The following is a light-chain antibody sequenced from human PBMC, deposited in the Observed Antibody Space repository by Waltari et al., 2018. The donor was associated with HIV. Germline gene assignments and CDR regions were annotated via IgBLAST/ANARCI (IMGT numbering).Light chain of an antibody. CDR1: SSNVGSYT. V-gene: IGLV1-44*01. CDR3: AAWDDRLNHYV. J-gene: IGLJ1*01. CDR2: SYD. Sequence: QSVLTQPPSASGTPGQGVTISCSGGSSNVGSYTVNWYRHLPGTAPNLLIYSYDQRPTGVPDRFSASKSGTSAALAISGLQSEDEADFYCAAWDDRLNHYVFGTGTRVTVL.